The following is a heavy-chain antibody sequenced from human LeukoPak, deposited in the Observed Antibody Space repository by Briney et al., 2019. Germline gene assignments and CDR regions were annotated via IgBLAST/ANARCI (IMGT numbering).Heavy chain of an antibody. CDR2: IYSGGST. V-gene: IGHV3-66*01. Sequence: GGSLRLSCAASGFTVSSNYMSWVRQAPGKGLEWVSVIYSGGSTYYADSVKGRFTISRDNSKNTLYLQMNSPRAEDTAVYYCAREGGGHEVDYWGQGTLVTVSS. CDR1: GFTVSSNY. D-gene: IGHD2-15*01. CDR3: AREGGGHEVDY. J-gene: IGHJ4*02.